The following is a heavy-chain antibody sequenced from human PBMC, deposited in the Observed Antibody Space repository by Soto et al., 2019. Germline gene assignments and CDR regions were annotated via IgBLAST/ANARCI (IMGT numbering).Heavy chain of an antibody. V-gene: IGHV1-2*02. CDR3: ARDGEDIVVVVAATQSNAFDI. CDR2: INPNSGGT. D-gene: IGHD2-15*01. Sequence: QVQLVQSGAEVKKPGASVKVSCKASGYTFTGYYMHWVRQAPGQGLEWMGWINPNSGGTNYAQKFQGRVTMTRVTSISTAYMELSRLRSDDTAVYYCARDGEDIVVVVAATQSNAFDIWGQGTMVTVSS. CDR1: GYTFTGYY. J-gene: IGHJ3*02.